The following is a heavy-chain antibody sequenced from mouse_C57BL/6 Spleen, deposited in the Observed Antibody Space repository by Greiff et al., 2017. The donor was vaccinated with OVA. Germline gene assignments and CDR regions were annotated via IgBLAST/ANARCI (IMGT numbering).Heavy chain of an antibody. CDR2: IDPETGGT. D-gene: IGHD1-1*01. J-gene: IGHJ2*01. CDR3: TRGNYGSSYVY. Sequence: LQESGAELVRPGASVTLSCKASGYTFTDYEMHWVKQTPVHGLEWIGAIDPETGGTAYNQKFKGKAILTADKSSSTAYMELRSLTSEDSAVYYCTRGNYGSSYVYWGQGTTLTVSS. V-gene: IGHV1-15*01. CDR1: GYTFTDYE.